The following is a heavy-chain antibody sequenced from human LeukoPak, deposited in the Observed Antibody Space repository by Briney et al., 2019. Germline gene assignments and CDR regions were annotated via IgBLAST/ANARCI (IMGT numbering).Heavy chain of an antibody. V-gene: IGHV1-8*01. CDR2: MNPNSGNT. D-gene: IGHD3-16*01. CDR3: ARVLRDYYYYYYMDV. Sequence: ASVKVSCKASGYTFTSYDINWVRQATGQGLEWMGWMNPNSGNTGYAQKFQGRVTMTRNTSISTAYMELSSLRSEDTAVCYCARVLRDYYYYYYMDVWGKGTTVTVSS. J-gene: IGHJ6*03. CDR1: GYTFTSYD.